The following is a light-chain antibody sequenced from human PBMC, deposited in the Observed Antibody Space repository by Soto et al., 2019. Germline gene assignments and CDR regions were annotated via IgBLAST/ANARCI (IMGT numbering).Light chain of an antibody. Sequence: DIQMTQSPSSLSASVGDRVTITCRASQSISSYLNWYQQKPGKAPKLLIYAASSLQSGVPSRFSGSGSVPDFTLTISSLQPEDFATYYCQQSDSTPYSFGQGTKLEIK. CDR1: QSISSY. CDR2: AAS. J-gene: IGKJ2*03. CDR3: QQSDSTPYS. V-gene: IGKV1-39*01.